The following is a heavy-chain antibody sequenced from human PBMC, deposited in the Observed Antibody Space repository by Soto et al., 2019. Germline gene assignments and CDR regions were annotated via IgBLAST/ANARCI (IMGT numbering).Heavy chain of an antibody. J-gene: IGHJ4*02. D-gene: IGHD3-3*01. CDR2: INHSGRT. CDR1: GGSFSGYY. V-gene: IGHV4-34*01. CDR3: ARGHRPRAAIGPWYDFWSGYHYYFDY. Sequence: SETLSLTCAVYGGSFSGYYWSWIRQPPGKGLEWIGEINHSGRTNYNPSLKSRVTISVDTSKNQFSLKLSSVTAADTAVYYCARGHRPRAAIGPWYDFWSGYHYYFDYWGQGTLVTVSS.